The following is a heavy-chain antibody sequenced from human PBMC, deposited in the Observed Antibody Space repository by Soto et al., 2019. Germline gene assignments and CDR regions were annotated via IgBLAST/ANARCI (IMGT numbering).Heavy chain of an antibody. CDR1: GFTFSSHG. CDR2: IWYDGSNK. V-gene: IGHV3-33*01. D-gene: IGHD3-16*01. J-gene: IGHJ4*02. Sequence: QVQLVESGGGVVQPGRSLRVSCAASGFTFSSHGMHWVRQAPGKGLEWVAVIWYDGSNKYYAESVKGRFIISRDNSKNTVDLQMNSLRAEDTAIYYCARWGPDKVLDYWGQGTLVTVSS. CDR3: ARWGPDKVLDY.